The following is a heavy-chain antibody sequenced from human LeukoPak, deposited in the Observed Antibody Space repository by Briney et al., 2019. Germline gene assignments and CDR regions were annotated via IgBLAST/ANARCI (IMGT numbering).Heavy chain of an antibody. CDR3: ARNQGEYSGSYWFDP. D-gene: IGHD1-26*01. Sequence: PGRSLRLSCAASGFTFSSSAMHWVRQAPGKGLEWVAVISYDGSNKYYADSVKGRFTISRDNSKNTLYLQMNSLRAEDTAVYYCARNQGEYSGSYWFDPWGQGTLVTVSS. V-gene: IGHV3-30-3*01. J-gene: IGHJ5*02. CDR1: GFTFSSSA. CDR2: ISYDGSNK.